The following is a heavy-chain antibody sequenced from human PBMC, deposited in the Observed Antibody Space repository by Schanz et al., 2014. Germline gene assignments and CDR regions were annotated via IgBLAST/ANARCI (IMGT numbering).Heavy chain of an antibody. CDR3: ARARYTGYDCSGY. CDR2: INPDSGGT. D-gene: IGHD5-12*01. Sequence: QVQLVQSGREVKKPGASVKVSCKASGYTFPSYGISWVRQAPGQGLEWMGWINPDSGGTNYAQKFQGRVTMTRDMSINTAFMELRGLTSDDTATYFCARARYTGYDCSGYWGQGTLLIVSS. V-gene: IGHV1-2*02. CDR1: GYTFPSYG. J-gene: IGHJ4*02.